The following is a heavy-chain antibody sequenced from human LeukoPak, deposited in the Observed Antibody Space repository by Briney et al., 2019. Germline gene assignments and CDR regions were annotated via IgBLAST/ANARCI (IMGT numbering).Heavy chain of an antibody. CDR2: SYYSGST. Sequence: SETLSLTCTVSGGSISSYYWSWIRQPPGRGLQWIGYSYYSGSTNCNPSLKSRVTISVDTSKNRFSLKLSSVTAADTAVYYCARGASIAARYWFDPWGQGTLVTVSS. CDR3: ARGASIAARYWFDP. CDR1: GGSISSYY. D-gene: IGHD6-6*01. J-gene: IGHJ5*02. V-gene: IGHV4-59*01.